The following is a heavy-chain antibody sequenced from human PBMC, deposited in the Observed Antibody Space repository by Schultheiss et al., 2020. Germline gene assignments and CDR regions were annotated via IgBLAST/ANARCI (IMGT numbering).Heavy chain of an antibody. D-gene: IGHD3-22*01. J-gene: IGHJ4*02. V-gene: IGHV4-59*12. CDR1: GGSISSYY. CDR3: ATTSYYYDSSGYHTLDY. Sequence: SETLSLTCTVSGGSISSYYWSWIRQPPGKGLEWIGYIFYSGSTYYNPSLKSRVTISVDTSKNQFSLKLSSVTAADTAVYYCATTSYYYDSSGYHTLDYWGQGTLVTVSS. CDR2: IFYSGST.